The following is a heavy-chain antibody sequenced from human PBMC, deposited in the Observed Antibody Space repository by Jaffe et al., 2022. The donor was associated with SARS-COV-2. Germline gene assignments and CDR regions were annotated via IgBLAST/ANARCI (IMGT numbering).Heavy chain of an antibody. CDR3: ARSDFFQSYGMDV. CDR2: IHISGST. CDR1: GGSISSDNHH. Sequence: QVQLQESGPGLVKPLQTLSLTCSVSGGSISSDNHHWNWVRQPAGKGLEWIGRIHISGSTNYKSSLKRRVTVSLDTSRNQFSLQLSSVTAADTAVYYCARSDFFQSYGMDVWGQGTTVTVSS. J-gene: IGHJ6*02. V-gene: IGHV4-61*02.